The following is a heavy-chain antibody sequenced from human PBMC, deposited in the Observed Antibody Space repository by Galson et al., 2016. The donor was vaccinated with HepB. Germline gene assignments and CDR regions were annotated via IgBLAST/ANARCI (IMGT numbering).Heavy chain of an antibody. Sequence: ETLSLTCTVSGASITNEYWSWIRQPPGKGLEWIGHIHSSGSTNYNPSLKSRVTISVDTSKNQFSLKLSSVTAADTAVYYCARDDSGGWYGFHYGMDVWGQGTTVTVSS. CDR2: IHSSGST. CDR3: ARDDSGGWYGFHYGMDV. J-gene: IGHJ6*02. CDR1: GASITNEY. V-gene: IGHV4-59*01. D-gene: IGHD6-19*01.